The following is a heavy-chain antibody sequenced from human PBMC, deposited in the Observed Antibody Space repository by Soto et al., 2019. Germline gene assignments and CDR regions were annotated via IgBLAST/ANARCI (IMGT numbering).Heavy chain of an antibody. D-gene: IGHD5-18*01. J-gene: IGHJ4*02. Sequence: SETLSLTCTVSGGSIISSSYYWGWIRQPPGKGLEWIGSIYYSGSTYYNPSLKSRVTISVDTSKNQFSLKLSSVTAADTAVYYCARFPRGYSYGHFDYWGQGTLVTVSS. CDR3: ARFPRGYSYGHFDY. V-gene: IGHV4-39*07. CDR1: GGSIISSSYY. CDR2: IYYSGST.